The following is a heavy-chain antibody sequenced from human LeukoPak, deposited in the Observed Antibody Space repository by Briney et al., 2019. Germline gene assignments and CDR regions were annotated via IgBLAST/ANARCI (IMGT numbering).Heavy chain of an antibody. V-gene: IGHV4-59*11. CDR1: GGSISSHF. CDR2: IYSSGST. Sequence: SETLSLTCTVSGGSISSHFWSWIRQPPGKGLEWIGYIYSSGSTNYNPSLKSRVTISVDTSKNQFSLKLSSVTAEDTAVYYCARDRNYGGNSHYFDYWGQGTLVTVSS. CDR3: ARDRNYGGNSHYFDY. J-gene: IGHJ4*02. D-gene: IGHD4-23*01.